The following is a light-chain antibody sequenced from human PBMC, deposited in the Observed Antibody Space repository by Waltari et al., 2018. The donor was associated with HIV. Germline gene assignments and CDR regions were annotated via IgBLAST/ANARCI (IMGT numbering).Light chain of an antibody. CDR3: QQYSITPVT. CDR2: WAS. J-gene: IGKJ2*01. V-gene: IGKV4-1*01. Sequence: DIVMTQSQDSLAVSLGERATMNCKSSQSVLYSSNNKNYLAWYQQKPGQPPKLLIYWASTRESGVPGRFSGSGSATDFTLTISSLQAEDVAVYYCQQYSITPVTFGQGTKLEIK. CDR1: QSVLYSSNNKNY.